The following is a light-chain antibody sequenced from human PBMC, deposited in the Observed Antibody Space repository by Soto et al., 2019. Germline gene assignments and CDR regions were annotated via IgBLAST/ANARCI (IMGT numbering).Light chain of an antibody. Sequence: QSVLTQPASVSGSPGQSITISCTGTSSNVGYYSLVSWYQQHPGKAPKVIIYEGIKRPSGVSNRFSGSKSDNTASLTISGLQAEDEAEYYCCSYAGSNTFLFGGGTKLTVL. CDR3: CSYAGSNTFL. V-gene: IGLV2-23*03. J-gene: IGLJ2*01. CDR1: SSNVGYYSL. CDR2: EGI.